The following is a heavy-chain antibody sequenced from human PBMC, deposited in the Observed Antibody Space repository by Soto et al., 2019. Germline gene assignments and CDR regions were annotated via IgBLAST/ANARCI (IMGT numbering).Heavy chain of an antibody. D-gene: IGHD5-18*01. CDR1: GFTFSSYA. J-gene: IGHJ4*02. CDR3: ANDRGYSYGSFDY. Sequence: EVQLLESGGGLVQPGGSLRLSCAASGFTFSSYAMSWVRQAPGKGLEWVSDISGSGGSTYYADSVKGRFTISRDNSKNTLYLQMNSLRAEDTAVSYCANDRGYSYGSFDYWGQGTLVTVSS. CDR2: ISGSGGST. V-gene: IGHV3-23*01.